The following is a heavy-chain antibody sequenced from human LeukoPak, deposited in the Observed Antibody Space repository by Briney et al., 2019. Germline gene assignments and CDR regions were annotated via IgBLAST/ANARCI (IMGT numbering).Heavy chain of an antibody. D-gene: IGHD6-13*01. Sequence: GGSLRLSCAASGFTFDDYAMHWVRQAPGKGLEWVSGISWNSGSIGYADSVKGRFTISRDNAKNSLYLQMNSLRAEDTALYYCAKGRGSSSWPYPHFDYWGQGTLVTVSS. CDR2: ISWNSGSI. CDR1: GFTFDDYA. V-gene: IGHV3-9*01. J-gene: IGHJ4*02. CDR3: AKGRGSSSWPYPHFDY.